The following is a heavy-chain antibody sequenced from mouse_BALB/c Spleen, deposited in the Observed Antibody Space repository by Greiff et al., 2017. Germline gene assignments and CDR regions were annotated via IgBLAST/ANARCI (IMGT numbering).Heavy chain of an antibody. V-gene: IGHV14-3*02. CDR1: GFNIKDTY. J-gene: IGHJ1*01. Sequence: VHVKQSGAELVKPGASVKLSCTASGFNIKDTYMHWVKQRPEQGLEWIGRIDPANGNTKYDPKFQGKATITADTSSNTAYLQLSSLTSEDTAVYYCARWDGNYDWYFDVWGAGTTVTVSS. CDR3: ARWDGNYDWYFDV. CDR2: IDPANGNT. D-gene: IGHD2-1*01.